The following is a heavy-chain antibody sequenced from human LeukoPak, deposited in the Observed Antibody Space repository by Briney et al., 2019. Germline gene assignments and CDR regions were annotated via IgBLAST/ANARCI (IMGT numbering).Heavy chain of an antibody. J-gene: IGHJ4*02. D-gene: IGHD5-18*01. Sequence: SETLSLTCTVSGGSISSYYWSWIRQPPGKGLEWIGFIFYSGSTNYNPSLKSRVTISLDTSKNQFSLKLSSVTAADTAVYYCARDRSYGHFDYWGQGALVTVSS. CDR2: IFYSGST. CDR3: ARDRSYGHFDY. CDR1: GGSISSYY. V-gene: IGHV4-59*01.